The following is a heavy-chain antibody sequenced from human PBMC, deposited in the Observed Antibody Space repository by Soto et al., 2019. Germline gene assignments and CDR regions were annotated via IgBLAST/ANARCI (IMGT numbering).Heavy chain of an antibody. Sequence: YTFADLNSRNPYWSWIRQTPGKGLEWIGYIYYSGSTNYNPSLKSRVTMPVDTSKKQLSLKLRSVTAADTAVYYCARAFRGGDYWGQATLV. CDR1: DLNSRNPY. V-gene: IGHV4-59*11. CDR3: ARAFRGGDY. D-gene: IGHD3-10*01. J-gene: IGHJ4*02. CDR2: IYYSGST.